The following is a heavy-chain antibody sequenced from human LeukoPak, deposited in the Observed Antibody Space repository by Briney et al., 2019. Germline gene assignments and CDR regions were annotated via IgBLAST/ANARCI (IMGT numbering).Heavy chain of an antibody. CDR1: GFTFSSYA. CDR2: ISYDGSNK. Sequence: GGSLRLSCAASGFTFSSYAMHWVRQAPGKGLEWVAVISYDGSNKYYADSVKGRFTISRDNSKNTLYLQMNSLRAEDTAVYYCARENDSSGYYFDYWGQGTLVTVSS. V-gene: IGHV3-30-3*01. CDR3: ARENDSSGYYFDY. J-gene: IGHJ4*02. D-gene: IGHD3-22*01.